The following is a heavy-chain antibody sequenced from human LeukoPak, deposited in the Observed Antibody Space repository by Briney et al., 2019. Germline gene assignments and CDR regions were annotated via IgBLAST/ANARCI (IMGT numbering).Heavy chain of an antibody. V-gene: IGHV3-30*03. D-gene: IGHD1-1*01. J-gene: IGHJ4*02. Sequence: GGSLRLSCVASGFTFSSYDMHRVRQAPGKGLEWVAVIAYDGSIYYYIDSVKGRFTISRDNSKNTLYLQMNSLKPEDTALYYCQSNDDSFDYWGQGTLVTVSS. CDR1: GFTFSSYD. CDR2: IAYDGSIY. CDR3: QSNDDSFDY.